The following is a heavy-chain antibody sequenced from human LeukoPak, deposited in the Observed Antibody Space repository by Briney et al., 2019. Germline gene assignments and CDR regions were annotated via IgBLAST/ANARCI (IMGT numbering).Heavy chain of an antibody. V-gene: IGHV1-18*01. Sequence: GASVKVSCKASGYTFTSYGFNWVRQAPGQGLEWMGWIIAYNGNTNYAQKLQGRVTMTEDTSTDTAYMELSSLRSEDTAVYYCATSGVHYYFDYWGQGTLVTVSS. CDR3: ATSGVHYYFDY. CDR2: IIAYNGNT. J-gene: IGHJ4*02. CDR1: GYTFTSYG. D-gene: IGHD3-10*01.